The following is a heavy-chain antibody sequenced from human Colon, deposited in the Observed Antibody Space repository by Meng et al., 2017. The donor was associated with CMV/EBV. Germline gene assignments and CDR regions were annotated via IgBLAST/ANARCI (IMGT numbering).Heavy chain of an antibody. J-gene: IGHJ6*02. CDR2: ISWNSGSI. CDR3: ARDRGTRLTSGGYYYYYGMDV. V-gene: IGHV3-9*01. CDR1: GFTFDDYA. D-gene: IGHD3-16*01. Sequence: SLKISCAASGFTFDDYAMHWVRQAPGKGLEWVSGISWNSGSIGYADSVKGRFTISRDNAKNSLYLQMNSLRAEDTALYYCARDRGTRLTSGGYYYYYGMDVWGQGTTVTVSS.